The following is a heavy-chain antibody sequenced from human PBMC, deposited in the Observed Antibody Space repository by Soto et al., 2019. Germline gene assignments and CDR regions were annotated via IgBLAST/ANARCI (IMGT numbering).Heavy chain of an antibody. CDR3: ARHVVVVAATPRYYYGMDV. CDR1: GYSFTSYW. CDR2: IDPSDSYT. J-gene: IGHJ6*02. V-gene: IGHV5-10-1*01. D-gene: IGHD2-15*01. Sequence: GESLKISCKGSGYSFTSYWISWVRQMPGKGLEWMGRIDPSDSYTNYSPSFQGHVTISADKSISTAYLQWSSLKASDTAMYYCARHVVVVAATPRYYYGMDVWGQGTTVTVSS.